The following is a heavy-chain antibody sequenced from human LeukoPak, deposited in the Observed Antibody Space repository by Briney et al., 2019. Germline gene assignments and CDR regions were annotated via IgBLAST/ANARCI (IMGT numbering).Heavy chain of an antibody. Sequence: GGSLRLSCAASGFTFNNYGMHWVRQAPGKGLEWVAFIRYNGNNQYYADSVKGRFTISRDNSKNMLYLQMNSLKGDDTAVYYCAKDISSWYDGYYSMDVWGKGTTVTISS. V-gene: IGHV3-30*02. CDR2: IRYNGNNQ. CDR1: GFTFNNYG. J-gene: IGHJ6*03. CDR3: AKDISSWYDGYYSMDV. D-gene: IGHD6-13*01.